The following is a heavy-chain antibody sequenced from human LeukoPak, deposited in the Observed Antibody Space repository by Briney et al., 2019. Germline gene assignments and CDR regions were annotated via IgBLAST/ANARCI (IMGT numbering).Heavy chain of an antibody. D-gene: IGHD2-2*01. J-gene: IGHJ5*02. CDR3: ARGDGRRSSTSCYRYWFDP. CDR2: INHSGST. CDR1: GGSFSGYY. V-gene: IGHV4-34*01. Sequence: SETLSLTCAVYGGSFSGYYWSWIRQPPGKGLEWIGEINHSGSTNYNPSLKSRVTISVDTSKNQFSLKLSSVTAADTAVYYCARGDGRRSSTSCYRYWFDPWGQGTLVTVSS.